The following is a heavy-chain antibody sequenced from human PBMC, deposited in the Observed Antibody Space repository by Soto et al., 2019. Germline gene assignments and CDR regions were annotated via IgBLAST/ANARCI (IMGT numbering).Heavy chain of an antibody. CDR2: IYYSGST. J-gene: IGHJ5*02. Sequence: PSETLSLTCTVSGGSISSGGYYWSWIRQHPGKGLEWIGYIYYSGSTYYNPSLKSRVTISVDTSKNQFSLKLSSVTAADTAVYYCARWWMYAPRFDPWGQGILVTVSS. CDR3: ARWWMYAPRFDP. V-gene: IGHV4-31*03. CDR1: GGSISSGGYY. D-gene: IGHD2-8*01.